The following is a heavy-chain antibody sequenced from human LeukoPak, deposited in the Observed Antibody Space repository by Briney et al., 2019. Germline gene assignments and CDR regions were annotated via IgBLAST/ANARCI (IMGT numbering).Heavy chain of an antibody. CDR2: INPNSGGT. Sequence: ASVKVSCKASGYTFTGYYMHWVRQAPGQGLEWMGWINPNSGGTNYAQKLQGRVTMTTDTSTSTAYMELRSLRSDDTAVYYCARIYSYGPRLDAFDIWGQGTMVTVSS. CDR3: ARIYSYGPRLDAFDI. J-gene: IGHJ3*02. CDR1: GYTFTGYY. V-gene: IGHV1-2*02. D-gene: IGHD5-18*01.